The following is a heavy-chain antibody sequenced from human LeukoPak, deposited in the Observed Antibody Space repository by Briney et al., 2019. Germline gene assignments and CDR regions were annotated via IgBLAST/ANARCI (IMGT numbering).Heavy chain of an antibody. V-gene: IGHV4-39*01. CDR3: VRRVGPFDY. CDR2: IYYSGST. CDR1: GGSISSSSYY. Sequence: PSETLSLTCTVSGGSISSSSYYWGWIRQPPGKGLEWIGSIYYSGSTYYNPSLKSRGTISVDTSKNQFSLKLSSVTAADTAVYYCVRRVGPFDYWGQGTLVTVSS. J-gene: IGHJ4*02. D-gene: IGHD1-26*01.